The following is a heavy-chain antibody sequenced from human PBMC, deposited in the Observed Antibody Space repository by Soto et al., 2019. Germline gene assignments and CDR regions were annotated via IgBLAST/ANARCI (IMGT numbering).Heavy chain of an antibody. CDR3: SKDGPDYGGDSGGRY. CDR1: GFIFSTAW. V-gene: IGHV3-15*07. J-gene: IGHJ4*02. D-gene: IGHD4-17*01. CDR2: INSKAYGGAT. Sequence: EVQLVESGGRLVKPGGSLRVSCAASGFIFSTAWMNWVRQAPGKGLEWVGRINSKAYGGATEYAAPVKGRFTISRDDSKNPVYLQMNSPKTGDTALYYCSKDGPDYGGDSGGRYWGQGTMVTVSS.